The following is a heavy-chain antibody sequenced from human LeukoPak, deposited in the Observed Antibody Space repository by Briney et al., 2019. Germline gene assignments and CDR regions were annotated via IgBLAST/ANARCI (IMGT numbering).Heavy chain of an antibody. Sequence: GAAVTVSRKASGYTFRNYGINWVRQAPGQGLEWMGWISGDDGNTNYAQKVQGGVTMTRDTSTSTAYMELRSLRSDDTAVYYCARDGNYFYYMDVWGRGTTVCVSS. CDR1: GYTFRNYG. D-gene: IGHD1-1*01. CDR3: ARDGNYFYYMDV. CDR2: ISGDDGNT. J-gene: IGHJ6*03. V-gene: IGHV1-18*01.